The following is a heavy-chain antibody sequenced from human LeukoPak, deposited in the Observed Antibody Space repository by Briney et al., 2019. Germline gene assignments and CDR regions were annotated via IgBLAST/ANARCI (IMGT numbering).Heavy chain of an antibody. D-gene: IGHD6-13*01. CDR3: AGDIAAVNIPGSRLDP. J-gene: IGHJ5*02. CDR1: GGSISSHY. CDR2: IYYSGST. Sequence: SETLSLTCTVSGGSISSHYWSWIRQPPGKGLEWIGYIYYSGSTNYNPSLKSRVTISVDTSKNQFSLKLSSVTAADTAVYFCAGDIAAVNIPGSRLDPWGQGTLVTASS. V-gene: IGHV4-59*11.